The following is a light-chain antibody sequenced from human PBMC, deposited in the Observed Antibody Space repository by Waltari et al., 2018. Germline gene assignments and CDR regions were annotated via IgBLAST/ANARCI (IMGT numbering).Light chain of an antibody. CDR1: QSISSN. CDR3: QQYNRWPPLT. J-gene: IGKJ4*01. Sequence: DILMTQSPAALSVSPGERATFSCRASQSISSNLAWYQQKPGQAPRLLIFDASTRATGVPARFRGRGSETEFTLTISSLQSEDSAIYYCQQYNRWPPLTFGGGTKVEIK. V-gene: IGKV3-15*01. CDR2: DAS.